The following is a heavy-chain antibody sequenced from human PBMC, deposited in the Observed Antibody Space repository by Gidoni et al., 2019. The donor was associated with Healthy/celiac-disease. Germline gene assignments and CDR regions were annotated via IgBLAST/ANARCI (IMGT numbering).Heavy chain of an antibody. CDR3: ARHIVVVPAAIGWFDP. Sequence: QVQLQESGPGLVKPSETLSLTCTVSGGSISSYYWSWIRQPPGKGLEWIGYIYYSGSTNYNPSLKSRVTISVDTSKNQFSLKLSSVTAADTAVYYCARHIVVVPAAIGWFDPWGQGTLVTVSS. CDR2: IYYSGST. CDR1: GGSISSYY. V-gene: IGHV4-59*08. D-gene: IGHD2-2*01. J-gene: IGHJ5*02.